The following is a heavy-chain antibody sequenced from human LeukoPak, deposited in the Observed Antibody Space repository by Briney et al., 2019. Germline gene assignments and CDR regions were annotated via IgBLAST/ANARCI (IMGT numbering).Heavy chain of an antibody. Sequence: GGSLRLSCAASGFTFSSYAMSWVRQAPGKGLEWLSGISGSGNGTYYADSVKGRFTISRDNSKNMVYLQMNSLTVEDAATYYRAKRTMSAFDSWGQGTLLIVSS. J-gene: IGHJ4*02. CDR3: AKRTMSAFDS. CDR1: GFTFSSYA. V-gene: IGHV3-23*01. D-gene: IGHD5-24*01. CDR2: ISGSGNGT.